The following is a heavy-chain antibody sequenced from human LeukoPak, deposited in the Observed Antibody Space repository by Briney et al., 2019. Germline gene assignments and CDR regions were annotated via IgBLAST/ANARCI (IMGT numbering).Heavy chain of an antibody. V-gene: IGHV3-23*01. CDR2: ISGSGGRT. CDR1: GFTFTTYA. Sequence: GGSLRLSCAASGFTFTTYAMTWVRQAPGKGPEWVSSISGSGGRTYYADSLKGRFTISREKSKTTLCLQMKSLRPEDTAVYSCAIGPPYGGYSDWGQGTLVTVSS. D-gene: IGHD5-12*01. CDR3: AIGPPYGGYSD. J-gene: IGHJ4*02.